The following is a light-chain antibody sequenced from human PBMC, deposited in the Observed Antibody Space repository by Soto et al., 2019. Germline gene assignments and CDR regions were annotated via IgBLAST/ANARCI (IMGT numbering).Light chain of an antibody. CDR3: CSHGGRHSYV. CDR2: GVT. CDR1: SSDVGGYDY. J-gene: IGLJ1*01. V-gene: IGLV2-11*01. Sequence: QSALTQPRSVSGSPGQSVTISCTGTSSDVGGYDYVSWYQQHPGKAPKLMSYGVTKRPSGVPDRFSGSKSGNTASLTISGLQAEDESDYYCCSHGGRHSYVFGTGTKLTVL.